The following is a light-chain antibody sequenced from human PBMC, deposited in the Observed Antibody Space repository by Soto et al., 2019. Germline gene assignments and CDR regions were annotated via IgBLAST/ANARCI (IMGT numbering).Light chain of an antibody. J-gene: IGKJ1*01. V-gene: IGKV3-20*01. CDR3: QQYGSSRST. CDR2: GAS. Sequence: EIVLTQSPGTLSLSSGERATLSCRASQSVSSIYLAWYQQKPGQAPRLLIYGASSRATGIPDRFSGSGSGTDFTLTISRPEPEDFAVYYCQQYGSSRSTFGQGPKVDIK. CDR1: QSVSSIY.